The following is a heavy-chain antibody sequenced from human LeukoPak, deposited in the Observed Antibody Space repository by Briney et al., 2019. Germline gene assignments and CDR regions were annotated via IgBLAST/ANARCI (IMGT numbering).Heavy chain of an antibody. V-gene: IGHV1-69*04. CDR2: IIPILGIA. Sequence: GASVKVSCKASGGTFSSYAISWVRQAPGQGLEWMGRIIPILGIANYAQKFQGRVTITADKSTSTAYMELSSLRSEDTAVYYCARAGITIFGVVSDAFDIWGQGTMVTVSS. CDR1: GGTFSSYA. J-gene: IGHJ3*02. D-gene: IGHD3-3*01. CDR3: ARAGITIFGVVSDAFDI.